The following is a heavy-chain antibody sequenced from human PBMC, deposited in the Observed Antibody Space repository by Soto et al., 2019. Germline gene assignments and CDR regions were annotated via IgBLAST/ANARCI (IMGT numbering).Heavy chain of an antibody. V-gene: IGHV3-74*01. CDR2: IKGDGSGI. CDR3: ARAICRGGRWFWLAL. CDR1: GFIFSGYW. J-gene: IGHJ4*01. Sequence: EVQLLESGGGLVPPGGSLRLSCAASGFIFSGYWMHWVRQAPGKGLVWVSRIKGDGSGISYAESVKGRFTISGHNVTKRVYQQMNSRTGEDAAVYYCARAICRGGRWFWLALWGHGPLVPVS. D-gene: IGHD1-26*01.